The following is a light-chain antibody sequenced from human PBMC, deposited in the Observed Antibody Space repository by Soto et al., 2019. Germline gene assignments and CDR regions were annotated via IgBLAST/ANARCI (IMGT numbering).Light chain of an antibody. CDR1: QSVSSSF. CDR3: QQHGTT. J-gene: IGKJ1*01. V-gene: IGKV3-20*01. Sequence: EIVLTQSPGTLSLSPGERATLSCRASQSVSSSFIAWYQHKPGQAPRLLIYGASSRATGIPDRFSGSGSGTDFTLTISRLEPEDSAVYYCQQHGTTFGQGTKVEIK. CDR2: GAS.